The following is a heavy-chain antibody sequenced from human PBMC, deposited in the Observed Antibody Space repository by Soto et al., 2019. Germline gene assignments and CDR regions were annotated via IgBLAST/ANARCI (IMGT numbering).Heavy chain of an antibody. CDR3: AIVGTMVRGVMCWLDS. CDR1: GGSFSGYY. J-gene: IGHJ5*01. D-gene: IGHD3-10*01. V-gene: IGHV4-34*01. CDR2: INHSGST. Sequence: SETLSLTCAVYGGSFSGYYWSWIRQPPGKGLEWIGEINHSGSTNYNPSLKSRVTISVDTSKNQFSLKLSSVTAADTAVYYCAIVGTMVRGVMCWLDSRGQGILV.